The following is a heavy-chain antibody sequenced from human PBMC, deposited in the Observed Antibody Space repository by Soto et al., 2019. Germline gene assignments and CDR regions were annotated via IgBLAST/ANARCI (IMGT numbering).Heavy chain of an antibody. CDR1: GFTFSSYG. CDR2: ISYDGSKK. J-gene: IGHJ6*02. D-gene: IGHD5-18*01. CDR3: AKDRGIQMKYYYYYGMDV. V-gene: IGHV3-30*18. Sequence: GGSLRLSCAASGFTFSSYGMHWVRQAPGKGLEWVALISYDGSKKYYADSVKGRITISRDNSKNTLYLQMNSLRAEDRAVYYCAKDRGIQMKYYYYYGMDVWGQGTTVTVSS.